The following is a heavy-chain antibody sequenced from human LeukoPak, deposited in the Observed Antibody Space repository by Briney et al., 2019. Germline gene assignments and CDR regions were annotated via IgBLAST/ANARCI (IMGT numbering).Heavy chain of an antibody. CDR2: ISDSGDST. V-gene: IGHV3-23*01. D-gene: IGHD2-8*02. Sequence: GGSLRLSCAASGFTFSINAMSWVRQAPGKGLEWVSAISDSGDSTYYADSVKGRFTISRDNSKKTLYLQMNSLRTEDTAVYYCARDQTAVTGVWGTIDYWGQGTLVTVSS. J-gene: IGHJ4*02. CDR1: GFTFSINA. CDR3: ARDQTAVTGVWGTIDY.